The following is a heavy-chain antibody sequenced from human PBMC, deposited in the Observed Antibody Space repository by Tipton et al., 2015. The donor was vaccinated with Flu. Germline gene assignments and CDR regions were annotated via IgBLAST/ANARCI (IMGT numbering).Heavy chain of an antibody. CDR3: ARRVGLDYYDSSGYNFDY. CDR2: IYYSGST. D-gene: IGHD3-22*01. J-gene: IGHJ4*02. V-gene: IGHV4-39*01. CDR1: GGSISSSSYY. Sequence: TLSLTCTVSGGSISSSSYYWGWIRQPPGKGLEWIGSIYYSGSTYYNPSLKSRVTISVDTSKNQFSLKLSSATAADTAVYYCARRVGLDYYDSSGYNFDYWGQGTLVTVSS.